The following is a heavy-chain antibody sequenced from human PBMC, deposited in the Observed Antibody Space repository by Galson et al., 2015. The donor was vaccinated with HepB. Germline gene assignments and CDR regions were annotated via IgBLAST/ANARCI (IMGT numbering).Heavy chain of an antibody. CDR3: ARGAVGATLGY. Sequence: SLRLSCAASGFTVSSNYMSWVRQAPGKGLEWVSVIYSGGSTYYADSVKGRFTISRDNSKNTLYLQMNSLRAEDTAVYYCARGAVGATLGYWGQGTLVTVSS. D-gene: IGHD1-26*01. J-gene: IGHJ4*02. CDR2: IYSGGST. V-gene: IGHV3-53*01. CDR1: GFTVSSNY.